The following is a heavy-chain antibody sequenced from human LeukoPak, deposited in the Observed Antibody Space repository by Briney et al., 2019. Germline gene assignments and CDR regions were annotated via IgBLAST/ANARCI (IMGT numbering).Heavy chain of an antibody. J-gene: IGHJ6*03. CDR1: GGSISSSSYY. CDR2: IYYSGST. Sequence: SETLSLTCSVSGGSISSSSYYWGWIRQPPGKGPEWIGNIYYSGSTYYNASLKSRVTISVDTSKNQFSLKLSSVTAADTAVYYCARVYYYYYYMDVWGKGTTVTVSS. V-gene: IGHV4-39*07. CDR3: ARVYYYYYYMDV.